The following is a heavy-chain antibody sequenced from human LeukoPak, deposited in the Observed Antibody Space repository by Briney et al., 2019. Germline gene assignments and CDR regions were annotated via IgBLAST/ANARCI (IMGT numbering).Heavy chain of an antibody. CDR2: IKNDGSET. D-gene: IGHD3-10*01. J-gene: IGHJ4*02. CDR1: GFTFSTFA. Sequence: GGSLRLSCAASGFTFSTFAMIWVRQQAPGKRLEWVANIKNDGSETYYVDSVKGRFTISRDNARNSLYLQMNSLRADDTALYYCAISPSLGSEIGYWGQGTLVTVSS. CDR3: AISPSLGSEIGY. V-gene: IGHV3-7*01.